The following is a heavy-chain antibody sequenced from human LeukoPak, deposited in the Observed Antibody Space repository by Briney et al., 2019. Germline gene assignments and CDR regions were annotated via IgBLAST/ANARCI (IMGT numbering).Heavy chain of an antibody. CDR3: ARFLCESTPSCYVQGIDY. D-gene: IGHD2-2*01. CDR2: ISAYNGNT. V-gene: IGHV1-18*01. J-gene: IGHJ4*02. CDR1: GYTFTSYG. Sequence: ASVKVSCKASGYTFTSYGISWVRQAPGQGLEWMGWISAYNGNTNYAQKLQGRVTMTTDTSTSTAYMELRSLRSDDTAVYYCARFLCESTPSCYVQGIDYWGQGTLVTVSS.